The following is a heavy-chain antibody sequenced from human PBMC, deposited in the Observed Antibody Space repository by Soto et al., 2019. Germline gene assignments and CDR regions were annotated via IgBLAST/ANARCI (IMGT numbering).Heavy chain of an antibody. CDR2: ISSSSSTI. D-gene: IGHD5-12*01. CDR3: ARDNPSGYGDW. J-gene: IGHJ4*02. CDR1: GFTFSSHS. V-gene: IGHV3-48*01. Sequence: EVQLVESGGGLVQPGGSLRLSCAASGFTFSSHSMNWVRQAPGKGLEWVSYISSSSSTIYYADSVKGRFTISRDNAKNSLSLQMNSLRVEDTAVYYCARDNPSGYGDWWGQGTLVTVSS.